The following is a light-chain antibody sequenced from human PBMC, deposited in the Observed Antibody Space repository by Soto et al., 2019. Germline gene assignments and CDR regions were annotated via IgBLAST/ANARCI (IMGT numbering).Light chain of an antibody. CDR1: QSVSGW. V-gene: IGKV1-5*01. Sequence: DIKMTQSPSTLSASVGDTVTVTCWTRQSVSGWLAWYQQKPGEAPKLLIYDASALPRGVPSRFSGSGSGTKFTLTIASLQPDDFATYYCQQYETFSGTFGPGTKVEI. CDR3: QQYETFSGT. CDR2: DAS. J-gene: IGKJ1*01.